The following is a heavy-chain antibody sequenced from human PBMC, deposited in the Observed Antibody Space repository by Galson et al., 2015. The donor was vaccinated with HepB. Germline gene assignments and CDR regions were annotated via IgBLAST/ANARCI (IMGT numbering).Heavy chain of an antibody. CDR3: ARGEGNVEPKFDY. Sequence: CAISGDSVSSNSVVWHWIRQSPSRGLEWLGRTYYGSKWFNEYAAPVKSRIDINADTSKNQFSLQLNSVTPEDTAVYYCARGEGNVEPKFDYWGQGTLVTVS. CDR2: TYYGSKWFN. CDR1: GDSVSSNSVV. D-gene: IGHD1-1*01. J-gene: IGHJ4*02. V-gene: IGHV6-1*01.